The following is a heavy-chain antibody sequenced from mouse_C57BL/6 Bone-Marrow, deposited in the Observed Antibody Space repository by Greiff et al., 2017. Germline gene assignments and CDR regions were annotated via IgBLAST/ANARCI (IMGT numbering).Heavy chain of an antibody. CDR2: ISSGGSYT. J-gene: IGHJ1*03. Sequence: EVQLVESGGDLVKPGGSLKLSCAASGFTFSSYGMSWVRQTPDKRLEWVATISSGGSYTYYPDSVKGLFTISRDNAKNSLYLQMSSLKSEDTAMYYCARQPLVFDVWGTGTTVTVSS. CDR3: ARQPLVFDV. CDR1: GFTFSSYG. V-gene: IGHV5-6*01.